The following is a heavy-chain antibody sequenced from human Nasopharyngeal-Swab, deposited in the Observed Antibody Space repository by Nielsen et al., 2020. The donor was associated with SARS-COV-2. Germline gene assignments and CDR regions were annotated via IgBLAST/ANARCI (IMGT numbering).Heavy chain of an antibody. D-gene: IGHD4/OR15-4a*01. CDR2: IDSRGTTK. CDR1: GSTFSTPT. Sequence: GRSLTPSCAASGSTFSTPTMNWVRQAPGEGLEWVSSIDSRGTTKHYADSVRGRFTISRDNAKNSLYLQMNSLRVEDTAVYYCVRGDYRDIWGQGTMVTVSS. CDR3: VRGDYRDI. J-gene: IGHJ3*02. V-gene: IGHV3-21*01.